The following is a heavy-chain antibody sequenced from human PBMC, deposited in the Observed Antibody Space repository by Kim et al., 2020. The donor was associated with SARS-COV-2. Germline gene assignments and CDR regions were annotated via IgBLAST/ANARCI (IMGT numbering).Heavy chain of an antibody. CDR3: ARDQGSSPFDY. CDR2: IWYDGSNK. J-gene: IGHJ4*02. Sequence: GGSLRLSCAASGFTFSRYGMHWVRQAPGKGLEWVAVIWYDGSNKYYADSVKGRFTISRDNSKNTLYLQMNSLRAEDTAVYYCARDQGSSPFDYWGQGTLVTVSS. V-gene: IGHV3-33*01. CDR1: GFTFSRYG.